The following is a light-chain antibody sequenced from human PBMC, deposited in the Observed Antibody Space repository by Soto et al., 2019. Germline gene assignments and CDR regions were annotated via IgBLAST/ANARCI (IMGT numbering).Light chain of an antibody. Sequence: EIVVTQSPATLSLSPGERATLSCRASQSVSSYLAWYQQKPGQAPRLLIYDASNRATGIPARFSGSGSGTDFTLTISSLQSEDCAIYYCQQYHTWPITFGGGTKVEIK. V-gene: IGKV3-11*01. CDR1: QSVSSY. J-gene: IGKJ4*01. CDR3: QQYHTWPIT. CDR2: DAS.